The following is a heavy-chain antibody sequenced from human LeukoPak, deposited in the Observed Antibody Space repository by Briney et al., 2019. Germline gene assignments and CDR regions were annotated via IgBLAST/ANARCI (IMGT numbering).Heavy chain of an antibody. D-gene: IGHD3-3*01. V-gene: IGHV1-2*04. Sequence: ASVKVSCKASGYTFTGYYMHWVRQAPGQGLEWMGWIKPNSGGTNYAQKFQGWVTMTRDTSISTAYMELSRLRSDDTAVYYCAREVDWSGYYGGDDYYYGMDVWGQGTTVTVSS. CDR1: GYTFTGYY. CDR3: AREVDWSGYYGGDDYYYGMDV. J-gene: IGHJ6*02. CDR2: IKPNSGGT.